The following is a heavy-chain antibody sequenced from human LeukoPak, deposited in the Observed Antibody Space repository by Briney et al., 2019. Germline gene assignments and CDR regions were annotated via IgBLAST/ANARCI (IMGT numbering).Heavy chain of an antibody. J-gene: IGHJ4*02. D-gene: IGHD3-10*01. V-gene: IGHV3-49*04. CDR1: GFIFGDYN. CDR2: IRAKIHDGTT. CDR3: SRGQKDPYGPEFDY. Sequence: GGSLRLSCTPSGFIFGDYNMNWVRQAPWKGLEWVGYIRAKIHDGTTDFAASVKGRFTISRYDSKSIAYLQMTSLKSEDTAVYYCSRGQKDPYGPEFDYWGQGTLVTVSS.